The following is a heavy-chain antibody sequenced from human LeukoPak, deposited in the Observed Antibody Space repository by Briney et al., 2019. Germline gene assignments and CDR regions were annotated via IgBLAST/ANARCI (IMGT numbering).Heavy chain of an antibody. CDR3: ATARTLRVTTSFDY. CDR1: GFTFSSYE. CDR2: ISGTGGTI. D-gene: IGHD4-17*01. V-gene: IGHV3-23*01. Sequence: GGSLRLSCAASGFTFSSYEMNWVRQAPGRGLEWVSGISGTGGTIYYADSVKGRFTISRDNSKNTLYLQMNSLRAEDTAVYYCATARTLRVTTSFDYWGQGALVTVSS. J-gene: IGHJ4*02.